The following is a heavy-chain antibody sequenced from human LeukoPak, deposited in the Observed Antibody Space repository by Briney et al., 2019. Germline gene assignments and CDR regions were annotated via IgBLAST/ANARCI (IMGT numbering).Heavy chain of an antibody. V-gene: IGHV3-9*01. CDR1: GFTFDDYA. CDR3: ARDHVYYFDY. J-gene: IGHJ4*02. Sequence: GGSLRLSCAASGFTFDDYAMHWVRQAPGKGLEWVSGISWNSGSIGYADSVKGRFTISRDNAKNSLYLQMNSLRAEDTAVYYCARDHVYYFDYWGQGTLVTVSS. CDR2: ISWNSGSI.